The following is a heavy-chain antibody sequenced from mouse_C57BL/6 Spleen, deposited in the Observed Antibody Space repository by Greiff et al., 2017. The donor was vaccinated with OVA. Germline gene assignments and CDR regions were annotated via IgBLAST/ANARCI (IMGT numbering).Heavy chain of an antibody. CDR2: ISDGGSYT. CDR3: ARETGTG. CDR1: GFTFSSYA. Sequence: DVKLVESGGGLVKPGGSLKLSCAASGFTFSSYAMSWVRQTPEKRLEWVATISDGGSYTYYPDNVKGRFTISRDNAKNNLYLQMSHLKSEDTAMYYCARETGTGWGTGTTVTVSS. D-gene: IGHD4-1*01. J-gene: IGHJ1*03. V-gene: IGHV5-4*01.